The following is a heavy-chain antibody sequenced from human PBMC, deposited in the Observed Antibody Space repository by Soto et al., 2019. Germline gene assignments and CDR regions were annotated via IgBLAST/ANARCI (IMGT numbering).Heavy chain of an antibody. V-gene: IGHV5-51*01. CDR1: GYSFTSFW. CDR2: IYPGDSDT. CDR3: ARTSAAGKYYYGMDV. D-gene: IGHD6-13*01. Sequence: GESLKISCKGTGYSFTSFWIGWVRQMPGKGLEWMGIIYPGDSDTRYSPSFQGQVTISADKSISTAYLQWSSLKASDTAMYYCARTSAAGKYYYGMDVWGQGTTVTVSS. J-gene: IGHJ6*02.